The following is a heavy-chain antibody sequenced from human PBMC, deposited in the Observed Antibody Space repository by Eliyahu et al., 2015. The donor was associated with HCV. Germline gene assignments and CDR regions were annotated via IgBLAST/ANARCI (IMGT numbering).Heavy chain of an antibody. CDR1: GFTFSNYA. V-gene: IGHV3-23*01. D-gene: IGHD1-26*01. J-gene: IGHJ1*01. Sequence: EVQLLESGGGLVQPGGSLRLSCAASGFTFSNYAMCWVRQAPGKGLEWVSCISGSGGTTYYSDSVKGRFTISRDNSKNTLYLQMNRLRAEDTAVYYCAKDLGEWEPAYWGQGTLVTVSS. CDR2: ISGSGGTT. CDR3: AKDLGEWEPAY.